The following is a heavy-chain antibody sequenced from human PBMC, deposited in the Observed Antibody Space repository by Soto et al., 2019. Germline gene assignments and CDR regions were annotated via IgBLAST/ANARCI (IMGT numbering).Heavy chain of an antibody. CDR1: GGSFSGYY. J-gene: IGHJ6*02. Sequence: SETLSLTCAVYGGSFSGYYWSWIRQPPGKGLEWIGEINHSGSTNYNPSLKSRVTISVDTSKNQFSLKLSSVTAADTAVYYCGRGRQLVYYYYYGMDVWGQGTTVTVS. CDR3: GRGRQLVYYYYYGMDV. CDR2: INHSGST. D-gene: IGHD6-13*01. V-gene: IGHV4-34*01.